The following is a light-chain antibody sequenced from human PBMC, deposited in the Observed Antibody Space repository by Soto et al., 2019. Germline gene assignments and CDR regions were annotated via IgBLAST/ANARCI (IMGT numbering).Light chain of an antibody. V-gene: IGKV3D-11*01. Sequence: EIVLTQSPATLSLSPGERATLSCRASQGVSSYLAWYQQKPGQAPRLLIYDASNRATGIPPRFSGSGSGTDFILTISSLEPEDSGVYYCQQRNDWVTFGGGTKVDIK. J-gene: IGKJ4*01. CDR1: QGVSSY. CDR3: QQRNDWVT. CDR2: DAS.